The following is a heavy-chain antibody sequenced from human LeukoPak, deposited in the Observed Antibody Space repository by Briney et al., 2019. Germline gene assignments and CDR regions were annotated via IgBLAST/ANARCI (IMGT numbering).Heavy chain of an antibody. CDR2: IKQDGSEK. J-gene: IGHJ6*02. CDR3: ARVEGTRYDFWSGYYTPYGMDV. CDR1: GFTFSSYW. V-gene: IGHV3-7*01. D-gene: IGHD3-3*01. Sequence: PGGSLRLSCAASGFTFSSYWMSWVRQAPGKGLEWVANIKQDGSEKYYVDSVKGRFTISRDNAKNSLYLQMNSLRAEDTAVYYCARVEGTRYDFWSGYYTPYGMDVWGQGTTVTVSS.